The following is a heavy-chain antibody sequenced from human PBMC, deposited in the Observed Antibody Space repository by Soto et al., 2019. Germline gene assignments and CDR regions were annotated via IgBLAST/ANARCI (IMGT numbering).Heavy chain of an antibody. J-gene: IGHJ6*02. CDR3: ARVDAGIYYYGMDV. CDR1: GGTFSSYA. CDR2: IIPIFGTA. V-gene: IGHV1-69*13. D-gene: IGHD1-26*01. Sequence: GASVKVSCKASGGTFSSYAISWVRQAPGQGPEWMGGIIPIFGTANYAQKFQGRVTITADESTSTAYMELSSLRSEDTAVYYCARVDAGIYYYGMDVWGQGTTVTVSS.